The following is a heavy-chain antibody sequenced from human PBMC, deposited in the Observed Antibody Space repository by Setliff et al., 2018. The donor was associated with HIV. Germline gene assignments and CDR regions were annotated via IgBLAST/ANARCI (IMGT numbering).Heavy chain of an antibody. CDR2: IYYSGTT. Sequence: TSETLSLTCTVSGGSTNITNFYWAWIRQPPGKGLEWLGSIYYSGTTYVHPSLKSRVTISIDTFKSQFSLKLQSVNAADTAVYYCASWGAGSNSGVNYWGRGTLVTVSS. V-gene: IGHV4-39*07. D-gene: IGHD3-16*01. CDR3: ASWGAGSNSGVNY. J-gene: IGHJ4*02. CDR1: GGSTNITNFY.